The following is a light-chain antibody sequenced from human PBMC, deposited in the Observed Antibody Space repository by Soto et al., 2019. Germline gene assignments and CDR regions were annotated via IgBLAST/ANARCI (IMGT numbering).Light chain of an antibody. CDR1: SSDVGGYNY. Sequence: QSALTQPPSASGSPGQSVTISCTGTSSDVGGYNYVSWYQHHPGKAPKLMIYEVSERPSGVPDRFSGSKSSNTASLTASGHQAEDEANYYCSSYAGSNNFVFGTGTQLTVL. CDR2: EVS. CDR3: SSYAGSNNFV. V-gene: IGLV2-8*01. J-gene: IGLJ1*01.